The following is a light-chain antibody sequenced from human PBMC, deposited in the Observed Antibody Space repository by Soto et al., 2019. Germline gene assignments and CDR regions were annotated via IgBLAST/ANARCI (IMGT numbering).Light chain of an antibody. CDR3: SSYRSTNTYV. CDR1: SSNIGDYNY. Sequence: QSALTQPASVSGSPGQSITISCTGTSSNIGDYNYVSWYQQHPGKAPKVMIYEVTNRPSGVSDRFSGSKSGNTASLTISGLQAEDEADYHCSSYRSTNTYVFGTGTTLTVL. J-gene: IGLJ1*01. CDR2: EVT. V-gene: IGLV2-14*01.